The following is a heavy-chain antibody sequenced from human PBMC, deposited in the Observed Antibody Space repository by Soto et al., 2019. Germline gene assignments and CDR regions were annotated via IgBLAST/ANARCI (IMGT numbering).Heavy chain of an antibody. J-gene: IGHJ6*01. V-gene: IGHV4-61*03. D-gene: IGHD7-27*01. Sequence: KSSDTLSLTCIVSGDSVTSGSYYWTWLRQPPGKGLEWIGYISYTGRTKYNPSLQSRVTISVDTSKNDFSLNLSSVSAAGTAVYFCAREWGLLPYSVMSVWGGGTGVGVSS. CDR2: ISYTGRT. CDR3: AREWGLLPYSVMSV. CDR1: GDSVTSGSYY.